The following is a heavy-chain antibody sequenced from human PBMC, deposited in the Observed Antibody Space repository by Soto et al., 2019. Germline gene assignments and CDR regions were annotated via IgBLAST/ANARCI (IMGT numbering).Heavy chain of an antibody. CDR3: AKDKSVARYFDWFPFDY. D-gene: IGHD3-9*01. CDR2: ISGSGGST. Sequence: PGGSLRLSCAASGFTFSSYAMSWVRQAPGKGLEWVSAISGSGGSTYYADSVKGRFTISRDNSKNTLYLQMNSLRAEDTAVYYCAKDKSVARYFDWFPFDYWGQGTLVTVSS. J-gene: IGHJ4*02. V-gene: IGHV3-23*01. CDR1: GFTFSSYA.